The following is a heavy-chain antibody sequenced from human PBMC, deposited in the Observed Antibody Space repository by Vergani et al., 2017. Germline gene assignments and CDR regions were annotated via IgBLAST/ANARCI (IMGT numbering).Heavy chain of an antibody. CDR3: ARDGTNYYDSSGYYHRDY. Sequence: QVQLVQSGAEVKKPGASVKVSCKVSGYTLTELSMHWVRQAPGKGLEWMGGFDPEDGETIYAQKFQGRVTMTEDTSTSTAYMELRSLRSDDTAVYYCARDGTNYYDSSGYYHRDYWGQGTLVTVSS. D-gene: IGHD3-22*01. CDR2: FDPEDGET. V-gene: IGHV1-24*01. J-gene: IGHJ4*02. CDR1: GYTLTELS.